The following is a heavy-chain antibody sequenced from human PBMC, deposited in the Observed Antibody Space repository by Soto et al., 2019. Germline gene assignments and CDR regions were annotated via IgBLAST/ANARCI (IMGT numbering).Heavy chain of an antibody. D-gene: IGHD2-15*01. CDR1: GGSLSGYY. CDR3: ARVPGKTRVVVAAGGNYYYGMDV. CDR2: INHSGST. V-gene: IGHV4-34*01. J-gene: IGHJ6*02. Sequence: PSETLSLTCAVYGGSLSGYYWSWIRQPPGKVLEWMGEINHSGSTNYNPSLKTRVTISVETSKNQFSLKLSSVTAADRAVYYCARVPGKTRVVVAAGGNYYYGMDVWGQGTTVTVSS.